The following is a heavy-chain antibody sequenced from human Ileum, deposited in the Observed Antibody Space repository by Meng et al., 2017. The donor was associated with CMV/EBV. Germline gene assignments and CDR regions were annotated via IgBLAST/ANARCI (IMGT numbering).Heavy chain of an antibody. CDR1: GFTVSSNE. D-gene: IGHD1-26*01. CDR3: RGWVDLSSATDV. J-gene: IGHJ6*02. V-gene: IGHV3-66*02. Sequence: GGPLRLSCAVSGFTVSSNEMSWVRQAPGMGLEWVSVTYSGGTTYYADSVKGRFIVSRDNSKNTFYLLMNSLRPEDTAIYFCRGWVDLSSATDVWGQGTSDTVSS. CDR2: TYSGGTT.